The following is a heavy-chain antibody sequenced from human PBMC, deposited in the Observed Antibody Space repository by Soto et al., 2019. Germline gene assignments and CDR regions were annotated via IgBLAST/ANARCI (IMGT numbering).Heavy chain of an antibody. V-gene: IGHV3-48*01. Sequence: GGSLRLSCAASGVTFSSYSMNWVRQAPGKGLEWVSYISSSSSTIYYADSVKGRFTISRDNAKNSLYLQMNSLRAEDTAVYYCARYSSGYCGGDCYRDWHFDPWGRGTLVPVSS. CDR1: GVTFSSYS. CDR3: ARYSSGYCGGDCYRDWHFDP. CDR2: ISSSSSTI. D-gene: IGHD2-21*02. J-gene: IGHJ2*01.